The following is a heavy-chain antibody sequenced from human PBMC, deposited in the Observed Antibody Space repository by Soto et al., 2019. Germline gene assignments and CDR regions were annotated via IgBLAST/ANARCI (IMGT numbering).Heavy chain of an antibody. CDR1: GFTFSSYA. V-gene: IGHV3-23*01. CDR3: AKEKALERLTPDPYYFDY. CDR2: ISGSGGST. D-gene: IGHD1-1*01. Sequence: GGSLRLSCAASGFTFSSYAMSWVRQAPGKGLEWVSAISGSGGSTYYADSVKGRFTISRDNSKNTLYLQMNSLRAEDTAVYYCAKEKALERLTPDPYYFDYWGQGTLVTVSS. J-gene: IGHJ4*02.